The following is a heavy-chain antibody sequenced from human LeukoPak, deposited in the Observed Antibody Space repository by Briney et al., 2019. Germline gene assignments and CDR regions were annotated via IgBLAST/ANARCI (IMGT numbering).Heavy chain of an antibody. CDR3: TRRDYDHVWGSWSIPHYFDF. D-gene: IGHD3-16*01. Sequence: GGSLRLSCAASGFIFSGSAIPWVRQASGKGLEWVGRIRSKANNYATAYAASMKGRFTISRDDSENTAYLQMKSLETGDTAVYYCTRRDYDHVWGSWSIPHYFDFWGQGALVTVSS. V-gene: IGHV3-73*01. CDR2: IRSKANNYAT. J-gene: IGHJ4*02. CDR1: GFIFSGSA.